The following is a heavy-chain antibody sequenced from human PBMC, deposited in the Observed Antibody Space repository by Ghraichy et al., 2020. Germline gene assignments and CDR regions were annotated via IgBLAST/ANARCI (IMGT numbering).Heavy chain of an antibody. CDR3: VKRAVVAPVEFYYFDY. V-gene: IGHV3-64D*09. CDR2: IGSKGDTT. Sequence: GGSLRLSCSASGFTFSSYAMHWVRQAPGKGLEFVSGIGSKGDTTFYSDSVKGRFTISRDNSRNTLYLQMSSLRPEDTAVYWCVKRAVVAPVEFYYFDYWGQGTLVTVSS. CDR1: GFTFSSYA. J-gene: IGHJ4*02. D-gene: IGHD3-22*01.